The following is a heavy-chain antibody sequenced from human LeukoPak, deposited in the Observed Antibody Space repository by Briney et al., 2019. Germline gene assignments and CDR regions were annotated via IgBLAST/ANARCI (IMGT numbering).Heavy chain of an antibody. CDR1: GGSISSSSYY. CDR2: IYYSGST. J-gene: IGHJ4*02. Sequence: TSETLSLTCTVSGGSISSSSYYWGWIRQPPGKGLEWIGSIYYSGSTYYNPSLKSRVTISVDTSKNQFSLKLSSVTAADTAVYYCARHRTMVRGVIHGFDYWGQGTLVTVSS. CDR3: ARHRTMVRGVIHGFDY. D-gene: IGHD3-10*01. V-gene: IGHV4-39*01.